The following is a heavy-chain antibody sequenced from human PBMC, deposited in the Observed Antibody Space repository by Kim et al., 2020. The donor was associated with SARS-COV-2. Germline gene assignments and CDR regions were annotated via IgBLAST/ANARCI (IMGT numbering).Heavy chain of an antibody. CDR2: INTNTGNP. CDR1: GYTFTSYA. V-gene: IGHV7-4-1*02. D-gene: IGHD6-6*01. J-gene: IGHJ5*02. CDR3: ARDRNSIAARLAFVTDKGNWFDP. Sequence: ASVKVSCKASGYTFTSYAMNWVRQAPGQGLEWMGWINTNTGNPTYAQGFTGRFVFSLDTSVSTAYLQISSLKAEDTAVYYCARDRNSIAARLAFVTDKGNWFDPWGQGTLVTVSS.